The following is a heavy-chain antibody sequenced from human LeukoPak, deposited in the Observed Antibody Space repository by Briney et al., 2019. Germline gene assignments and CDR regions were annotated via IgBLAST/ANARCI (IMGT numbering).Heavy chain of an antibody. V-gene: IGHV1-3*01. J-gene: IGHJ6*02. D-gene: IGHD4-23*01. Sequence: KFQGRVTITRDTSASTAYMELSSLRSEDTAVYYCAREKDDGGKAYYYYYGMDVWGQGTTVTVSS. CDR3: AREKDDGGKAYYYYYGMDV.